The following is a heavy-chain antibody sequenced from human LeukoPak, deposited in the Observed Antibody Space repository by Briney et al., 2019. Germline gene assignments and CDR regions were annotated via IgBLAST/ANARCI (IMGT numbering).Heavy chain of an antibody. J-gene: IGHJ4*02. Sequence: GGSLRLSCAASGFTFSSYAMHWVRQAPGKGLEWVAVISYDGSNKYYADSVKGRFTTSRDNSKNTLYLQMNSLRAEDTAVYYCARTWEEYYFDYWGQGTLVTVSS. V-gene: IGHV3-30*04. CDR2: ISYDGSNK. D-gene: IGHD1-26*01. CDR3: ARTWEEYYFDY. CDR1: GFTFSSYA.